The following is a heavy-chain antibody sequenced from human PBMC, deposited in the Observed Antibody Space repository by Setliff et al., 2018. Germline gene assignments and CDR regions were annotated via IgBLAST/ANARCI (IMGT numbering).Heavy chain of an antibody. CDR3: ARDRVNYDSSGPHRVFDY. J-gene: IGHJ4*02. Sequence: SETLSLTCTVSGGSISSYYWSWIRQPAGKGLEWIGRIYTSGSTNYNPSLKSRVTMSVDTSKNQFSLKLSSVTAADTAVYYCARDRVNYDSSGPHRVFDYWGQGTLVTVSS. V-gene: IGHV4-4*07. CDR2: IYTSGST. D-gene: IGHD3-22*01. CDR1: GGSISSYY.